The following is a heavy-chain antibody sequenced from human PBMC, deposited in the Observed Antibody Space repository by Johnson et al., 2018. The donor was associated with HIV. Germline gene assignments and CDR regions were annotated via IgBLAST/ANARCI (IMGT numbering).Heavy chain of an antibody. CDR1: GFTFDDYG. CDR3: ARDGGVKGKGAFDI. CDR2: IDWNGGRQ. Sequence: VQLVESGGGVVQPGRSLRLSCAASGFTFDDYGMTWVRQAPGKGLEWVSGIDWNGGRQAYVDSVKGRFTISRDNSKNTLYLQMNSLRAEDTALYYCARDGGVKGKGAFDIWGQGTMVTVSS. V-gene: IGHV3-20*04. D-gene: IGHD3-16*01. J-gene: IGHJ3*02.